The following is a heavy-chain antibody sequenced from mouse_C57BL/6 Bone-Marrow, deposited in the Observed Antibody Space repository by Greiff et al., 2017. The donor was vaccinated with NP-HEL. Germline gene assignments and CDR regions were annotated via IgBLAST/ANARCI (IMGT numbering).Heavy chain of an antibody. CDR3: ARLRRGWFAY. CDR2: ISSGGSYT. CDR1: GFTFSSYG. V-gene: IGHV5-6*01. D-gene: IGHD2-12*01. J-gene: IGHJ3*01. Sequence: EVMLVESGGDLVKPGGSLKLSCAASGFTFSSYGMSWVRQTPDKRLEWVATISSGGSYTYYPDSVKGRFTISRDNAKNTLYLQMSSLKSEDTAMYYCARLRRGWFAYWGQGTLVTVSA.